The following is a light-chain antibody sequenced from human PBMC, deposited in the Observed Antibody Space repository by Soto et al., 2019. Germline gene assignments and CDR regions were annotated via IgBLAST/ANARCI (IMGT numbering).Light chain of an antibody. V-gene: IGLV2-11*01. CDR1: SSDVGGYNY. CDR3: CSYAGSPWV. Sequence: QSVLTQPRSVSGSPGQSVTISCTGTSSDVGGYNYVSWYQQHPGKAPKLMIYDVSKRPSGVPDRFSGSKSGNTASLTISGLQAEVEADYYCCSYAGSPWVFGGGTKLTVL. J-gene: IGLJ3*02. CDR2: DVS.